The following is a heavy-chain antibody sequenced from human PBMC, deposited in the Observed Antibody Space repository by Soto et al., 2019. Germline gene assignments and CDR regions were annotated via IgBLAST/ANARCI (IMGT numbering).Heavy chain of an antibody. D-gene: IGHD3-9*01. V-gene: IGHV1-18*01. CDR2: MSAYNGNT. J-gene: IGHJ4*02. CDR1: GYTFTSYG. CDR3: ARAGGYDILTGYYMFDY. Sequence: QVQLVQSGAEVKKPGASVKVSCKASGYTFTSYGISWVRQAPGQGLEWMGWMSAYNGNTNYAQKLQSRGTMTTDTSTSTAYMELRSLRSDDTAVYYCARAGGYDILTGYYMFDYWGQGTPVTVSS.